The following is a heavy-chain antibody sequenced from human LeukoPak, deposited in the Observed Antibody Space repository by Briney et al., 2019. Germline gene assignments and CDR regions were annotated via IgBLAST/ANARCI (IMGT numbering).Heavy chain of an antibody. CDR2: LLYTGGAT. CDR1: GFSFSSFA. V-gene: IGHV3-23*01. CDR3: AKFNGHPTTNYYMDV. J-gene: IGHJ6*04. Sequence: GGSLRLSCAASGFSFSSFAMTWVRQAPGKGLEGVSGLLYTGGATYYADSVKGRFTISRDNSKNTLFLQMNSLRAEDTAVYYCAKFNGHPTTNYYMDVWGEGTTVTVSS. D-gene: IGHD3-10*01.